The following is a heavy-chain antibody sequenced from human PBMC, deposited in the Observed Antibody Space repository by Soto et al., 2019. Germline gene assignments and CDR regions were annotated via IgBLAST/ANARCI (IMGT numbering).Heavy chain of an antibody. D-gene: IGHD6-25*01. V-gene: IGHV1-18*01. CDR3: ARDYSSAMYYYGMDV. J-gene: IGHJ6*02. Sequence: ASVKVSCKASGYTFTSYGISWVRQAPGQGLEWMGWISAYNGNTNYAQKLQGRVTMTTDTSTSTAYMELRSLRSDDTAVYYCARDYSSAMYYYGMDVWGQGTTVTVSS. CDR1: GYTFTSYG. CDR2: ISAYNGNT.